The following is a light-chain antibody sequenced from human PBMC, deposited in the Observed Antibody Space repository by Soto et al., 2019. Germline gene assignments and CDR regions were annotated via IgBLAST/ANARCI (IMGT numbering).Light chain of an antibody. J-gene: IGKJ3*01. CDR3: QQSHSMPIT. Sequence: DIQMTQSPSTLSASVGDRVTITCRASQSISSWLAWYQQKPGKAPKLIIHAASSLQSGAPSRFGGSGSGTDFTLTISSLQPEDFAVYYCQQSHSMPITFGPGTKVDIK. CDR1: QSISSW. V-gene: IGKV1-39*01. CDR2: AAS.